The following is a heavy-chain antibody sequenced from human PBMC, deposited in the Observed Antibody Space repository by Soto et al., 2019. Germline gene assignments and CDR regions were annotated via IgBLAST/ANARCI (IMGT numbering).Heavy chain of an antibody. CDR3: ARATYSRHDAFDI. Sequence: ASVKVSCKASGYTFTGYYMHWVRQAPGQGLEWMGWINPNSGGTNYAQKFQGWVTMTRDTSISTAYVELSRLRSDDTAVYYCARATYSRHDAFDIWGQGTMVTVS. CDR1: GYTFTGYY. CDR2: INPNSGGT. J-gene: IGHJ3*02. V-gene: IGHV1-2*04. D-gene: IGHD6-13*01.